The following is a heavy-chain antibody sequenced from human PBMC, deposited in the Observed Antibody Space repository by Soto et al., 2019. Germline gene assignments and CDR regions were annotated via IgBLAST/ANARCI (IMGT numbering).Heavy chain of an antibody. V-gene: IGHV1-69*19. Sequence: LQLAQSGADVKKAGSSVKISCKASGGTLSNSALSSVRQAPGQGLEWTGGIIPVFGIVNYAQTFQDRVTGTADESTSTAYMELRSLRSEDTAVYFCATGRIVVVGSRAYYGMDVWGQGTTVTV. CDR1: GGTLSNSA. D-gene: IGHD3-22*01. J-gene: IGHJ6*02. CDR3: ATGRIVVVGSRAYYGMDV. CDR2: IIPVFGIV.